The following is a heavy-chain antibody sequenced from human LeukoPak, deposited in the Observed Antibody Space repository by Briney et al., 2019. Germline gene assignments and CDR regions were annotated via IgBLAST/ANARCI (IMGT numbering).Heavy chain of an antibody. CDR1: GFTFSSYS. D-gene: IGHD6-19*01. Sequence: GGSLRLSCAASGFTFSSYSMNWVRQAPGKGLEWVSSISSSSSYIYYADSEKGRFTISRDNAKNSLYLQMNSLRAEDTAVYYCARDDRAVAGTDYWGQGTLVTVSS. CDR2: ISSSSSYI. CDR3: ARDDRAVAGTDY. J-gene: IGHJ4*02. V-gene: IGHV3-21*01.